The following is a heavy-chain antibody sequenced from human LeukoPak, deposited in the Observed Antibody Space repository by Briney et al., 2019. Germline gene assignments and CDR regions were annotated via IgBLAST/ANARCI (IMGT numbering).Heavy chain of an antibody. J-gene: IGHJ4*02. D-gene: IGHD6-19*01. CDR2: IWYNGSSK. CDR1: GFTFSSYG. Sequence: GRSLRLSCAASGFTFSSYGILWVRQAPGKGLEWWAVIWYNGSSKYYADSVKGRFTIYREQSANTVYLHMNSLRADDTAVYYCARLGSGWAIDYWGQGTLVTVSS. CDR3: ARLGSGWAIDY. V-gene: IGHV3-33*01.